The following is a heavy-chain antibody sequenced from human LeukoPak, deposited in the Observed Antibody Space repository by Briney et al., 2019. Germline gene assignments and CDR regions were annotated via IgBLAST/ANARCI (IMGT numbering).Heavy chain of an antibody. Sequence: ASVKVSCKASGGTFSSYAISWVRQAPGQGLEWMGRIIPIFGIANYAQKFQGRVTITADKSTSTAYMELSSLRSEDTAVYYCARRYDILTGYSTQYYYYYGMDVWGQGTTVTVSS. V-gene: IGHV1-69*04. CDR2: IIPIFGIA. CDR3: ARRYDILTGYSTQYYYYYGMDV. J-gene: IGHJ6*02. CDR1: GGTFSSYA. D-gene: IGHD3-9*01.